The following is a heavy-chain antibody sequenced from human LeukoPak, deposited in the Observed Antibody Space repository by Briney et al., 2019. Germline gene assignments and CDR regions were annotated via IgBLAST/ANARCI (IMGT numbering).Heavy chain of an antibody. J-gene: IGHJ3*02. CDR2: INPSGGST. CDR1: GYTSTSYY. Sequence: ASVKVSCKASGYTSTSYYMHWVRQAPGQGLEWMGIINPSGGSTSYAQKFQGRVTMTRDTSTSTVYMELSSLRSEDTAVYYCARDSALATVTTKTEDAFDIWGQGTMVTVSS. V-gene: IGHV1-46*01. D-gene: IGHD4-17*01. CDR3: ARDSALATVTTKTEDAFDI.